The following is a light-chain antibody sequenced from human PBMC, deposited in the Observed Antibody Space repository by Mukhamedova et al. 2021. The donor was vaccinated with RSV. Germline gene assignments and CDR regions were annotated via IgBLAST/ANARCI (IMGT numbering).Light chain of an antibody. CDR3: QQTYSHPRT. V-gene: IGKV1-39*01. Sequence: PGKAPNLLIYGASNLQSGVPSRFSAYGSGTDFTLTINSLQPEDIATYYCQQTYSHPRTFGQGTKVEIK. J-gene: IGKJ1*01. CDR2: GAS.